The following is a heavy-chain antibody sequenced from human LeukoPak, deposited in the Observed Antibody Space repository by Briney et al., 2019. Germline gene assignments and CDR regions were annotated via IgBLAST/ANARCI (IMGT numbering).Heavy chain of an antibody. D-gene: IGHD3-10*01. CDR3: ASLKLLYYYGSGSYSPGIFDY. J-gene: IGHJ4*02. CDR2: IYYSGST. CDR1: GGSISSYY. Sequence: SETLSLTCTVSGGSISSYYWSWIRQPPGKGLEWIGYIYYSGSTNYNPSLKSRVTISVDTSKNQFSLKLSSVTAADTAVYYCASLKLLYYYGSGSYSPGIFDYWGQGTLVTVSS. V-gene: IGHV4-59*01.